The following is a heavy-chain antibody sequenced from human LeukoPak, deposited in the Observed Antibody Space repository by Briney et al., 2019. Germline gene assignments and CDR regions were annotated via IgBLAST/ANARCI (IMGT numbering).Heavy chain of an antibody. D-gene: IGHD3-10*01. CDR2: ISDDGSNK. Sequence: GRSLRLSCAASGLTFSSYAMHWVRQAPGKGLEWVAVISDDGSNKYYADSVKGRFTISRDNSKNTLYLQMNSLRAEDTAVYYCARDQLLWFGEFTKFDYWGQGTLVTVSS. CDR1: GLTFSSYA. V-gene: IGHV3-30-3*01. CDR3: ARDQLLWFGEFTKFDY. J-gene: IGHJ4*02.